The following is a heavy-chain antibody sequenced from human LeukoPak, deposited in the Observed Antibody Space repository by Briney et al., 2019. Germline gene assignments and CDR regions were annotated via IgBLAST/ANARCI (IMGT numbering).Heavy chain of an antibody. J-gene: IGHJ5*02. CDR3: ATTNYGSGSYYINWFDP. D-gene: IGHD3-10*01. CDR2: INHSGST. Sequence: SGTLSLTCAVYGGSFSGYYWSWIRQPPGKGLEWIGEINHSGSTNYNPSLKSRVTISVDTSKNQFSLKLSSVTAADTAVYYCATTNYGSGSYYINWFDPWGQGTLVTVSS. CDR1: GGSFSGYY. V-gene: IGHV4-34*01.